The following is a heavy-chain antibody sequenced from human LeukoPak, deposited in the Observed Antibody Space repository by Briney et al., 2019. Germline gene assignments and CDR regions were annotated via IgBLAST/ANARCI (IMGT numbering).Heavy chain of an antibody. D-gene: IGHD3-10*01. J-gene: IGHJ4*02. CDR2: MNPNSGNT. CDR1: GYTFTSYG. Sequence: GASVKVSCKASGYTFTSYGISWVRQAPGQGLEWMGWMNPNSGNTGYAQKFQGRVTMTRNTSISTAYMELSSLRSEDTAVYYCARGDTYYYGSGSYYWGQGTLVTVSS. V-gene: IGHV1-8*02. CDR3: ARGDTYYYGSGSYY.